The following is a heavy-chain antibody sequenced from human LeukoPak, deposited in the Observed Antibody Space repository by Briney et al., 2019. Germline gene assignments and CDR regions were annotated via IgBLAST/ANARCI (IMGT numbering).Heavy chain of an antibody. CDR3: AREKTSSGTGWLDP. Sequence: PGGSLRLSCVASGFTFRSYSMKSVRQAPGKGLEWVASMSGSTTFMYYSDSVKGRFTISRDNVKNSVYLQMNSLRVEDTAIYYCAREKTSSGTGWLDPWGQGTLVTVSS. CDR2: MSGSTTFM. V-gene: IGHV3-21*01. J-gene: IGHJ5*02. D-gene: IGHD2-8*02. CDR1: GFTFRSYS.